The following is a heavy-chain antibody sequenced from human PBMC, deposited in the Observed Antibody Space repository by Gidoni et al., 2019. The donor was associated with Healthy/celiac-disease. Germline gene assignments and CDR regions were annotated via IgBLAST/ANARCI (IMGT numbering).Heavy chain of an antibody. D-gene: IGHD2-8*01. J-gene: IGHJ5*02. Sequence: QLQLQESGPGLVKPSETLSLTCTVSGGSISSSSYFWGWLRQPPGKGLEWIGSIYYSGSTYYNPSLKSRVTIAVDTSKNQFSLKLSSVTAADTAVYYCARHPIVLIPNVWFDPWGQGTLVTVSS. CDR2: IYYSGST. CDR3: ARHPIVLIPNVWFDP. V-gene: IGHV4-39*01. CDR1: GGSISSSSYF.